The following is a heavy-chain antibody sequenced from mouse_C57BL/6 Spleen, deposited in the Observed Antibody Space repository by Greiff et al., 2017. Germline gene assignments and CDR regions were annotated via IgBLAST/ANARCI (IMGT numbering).Heavy chain of an antibody. CDR3: ALDGYCPY. D-gene: IGHD2-3*01. CDR1: GFTFSDYG. V-gene: IGHV5-17*01. J-gene: IGHJ3*01. CDR2: ISSGSSTI. Sequence: DVMLVESGGGLVKPGGSLKLSCAASGFTFSDYGMHWVRQAPEKGLEWVAYISSGSSTIYYADTVKGRFTISRDNAKNTLFLQMTSLRSEDTAMYYWALDGYCPYWGQGTLVTVSA.